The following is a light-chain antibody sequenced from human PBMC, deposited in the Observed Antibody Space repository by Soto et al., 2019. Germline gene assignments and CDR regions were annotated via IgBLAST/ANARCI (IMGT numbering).Light chain of an antibody. V-gene: IGKV3-20*01. Sequence: ESVLTQSPGTLSLSPGEKATHSCRASQSVSSSYLAWYQQKPGQAPRLLIYGASSRATGIPDRFSGSGSGTDFTLTVSRLEPEDFAVYYCQQFGRSSWTFGQGTKVEIK. J-gene: IGKJ1*01. CDR1: QSVSSSY. CDR2: GAS. CDR3: QQFGRSSWT.